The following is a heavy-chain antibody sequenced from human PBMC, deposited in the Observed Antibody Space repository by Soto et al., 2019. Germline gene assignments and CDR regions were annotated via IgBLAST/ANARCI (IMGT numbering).Heavy chain of an antibody. CDR1: GGSVNSGIYY. Sequence: PSETLSLTCTVSGGSVNSGIYYWSWIRQPPGKGLEWIGYIYYSGSTNYNPSLKSRVTISVDTSKNQFSLKLSSVTAADTAVYYCARAYSGGYFDYWGQGTLVTVSS. CDR2: IYYSGST. V-gene: IGHV4-61*01. D-gene: IGHD1-26*01. CDR3: ARAYSGGYFDY. J-gene: IGHJ4*02.